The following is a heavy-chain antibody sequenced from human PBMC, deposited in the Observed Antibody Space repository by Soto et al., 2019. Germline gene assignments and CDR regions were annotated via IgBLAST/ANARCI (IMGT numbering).Heavy chain of an antibody. J-gene: IGHJ6*03. V-gene: IGHV4-31*03. CDR2: IYYSGST. CDR1: GGSISSGGYY. CDR3: ARARYYDFWSGYPYYYYYMDV. Sequence: SSETLSLTCTVSGGSISSGGYYWSWIRQHPGKGLEWIGYIYYSGSTYYNPSLKSRVTISVDTSKNQFSLKLSSVTAADTAVYYCARARYYDFWSGYPYYYYYMDVWGKGTTVTVSS. D-gene: IGHD3-3*01.